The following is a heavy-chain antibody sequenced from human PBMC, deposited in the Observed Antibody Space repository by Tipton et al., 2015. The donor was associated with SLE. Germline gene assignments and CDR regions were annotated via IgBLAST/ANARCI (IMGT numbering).Heavy chain of an antibody. CDR3: ARDISDAPMAWAFDI. CDR1: GGSISSSSYY. Sequence: TLSLTCTVSGGSISSSSYYWGWIRQPPGKGLEWIGYIDYGENTNYNPSLKSRVTMSVDTSKNQFSLKLSSVTAADTAVYYCARDISDAPMAWAFDIWGQGTMVTVSS. J-gene: IGHJ3*02. D-gene: IGHD3-9*01. V-gene: IGHV4-61*05. CDR2: IDYGENT.